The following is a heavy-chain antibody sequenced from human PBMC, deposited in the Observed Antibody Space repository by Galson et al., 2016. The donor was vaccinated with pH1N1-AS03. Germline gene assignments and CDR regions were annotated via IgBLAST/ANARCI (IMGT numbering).Heavy chain of an antibody. CDR1: GYTFTTYW. V-gene: IGHV5-51*01. CDR3: ARYTEYDGRVDY. J-gene: IGHJ4*02. D-gene: IGHD1-26*01. Sequence: QSGAEVKKPGESLKISCTGSGYTFTTYWIAWVRQMPGKGLEWMGIIYPGDSDTRYSPSFQGQVTVSVDKSKNQFSLKLNSVTAADTTVYYCARYTEYDGRVDYWGQGILVTVSS. CDR2: IYPGDSDT.